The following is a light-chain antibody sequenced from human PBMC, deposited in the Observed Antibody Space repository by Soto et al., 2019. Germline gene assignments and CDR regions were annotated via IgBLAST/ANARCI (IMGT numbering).Light chain of an antibody. CDR2: EDN. CDR3: QSYDSSTVV. CDR1: SGSIASNY. V-gene: IGLV6-57*04. Sequence: NFMLTQPHSVSESPGKTVTISCTRSSGSIASNYVQWYQQRPGSAPTTVIYEDNQRPSGVPDRFSGSIDSSSNSASLTISGLKTEDEADYYCQSYDSSTVVFGGGTQLTFL. J-gene: IGLJ2*01.